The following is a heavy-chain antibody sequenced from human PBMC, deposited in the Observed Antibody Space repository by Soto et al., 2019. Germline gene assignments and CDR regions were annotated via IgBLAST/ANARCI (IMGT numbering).Heavy chain of an antibody. J-gene: IGHJ5*02. V-gene: IGHV3-33*01. CDR3: ARGVCGGDCYPSGAGFDP. CDR2: IWYDGSNK. CDR1: GFTFSSYG. Sequence: QVQLVESGGGVVQPGRSLRLSCAASGFTFSSYGMHWVRQAPGKGLEWVAVIWYDGSNKYYADSVKGRFTISRDNSKNPLYLQMNSLRAEDTAVYYCARGVCGGDCYPSGAGFDPWGQGTLVTVSS. D-gene: IGHD2-21*02.